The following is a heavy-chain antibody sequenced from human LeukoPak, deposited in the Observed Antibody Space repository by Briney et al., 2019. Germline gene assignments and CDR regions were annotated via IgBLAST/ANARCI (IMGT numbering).Heavy chain of an antibody. CDR3: ARVGGGIAAAGKLDP. D-gene: IGHD6-13*01. Sequence: GGSLRLSCAASGFTFSSYWMHWVRQAPGKGLVWVSRINSDGSSTSYADSVKGRFTISRDNAKNSLYLQMNSLRAEDTAVYYCARVGGGIAAAGKLDPWGQGTLVTVSS. J-gene: IGHJ5*02. CDR2: INSDGSST. CDR1: GFTFSSYW. V-gene: IGHV3-74*01.